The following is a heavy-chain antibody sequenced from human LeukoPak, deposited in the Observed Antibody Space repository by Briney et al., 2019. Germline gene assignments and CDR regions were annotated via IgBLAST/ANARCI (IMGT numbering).Heavy chain of an antibody. CDR3: ARWILGYYYYYMDV. J-gene: IGHJ6*03. CDR2: INHSGST. CDR1: GGSFSGYY. V-gene: IGHV4-34*01. Sequence: SETLSLPCAVYGGSFSGYYWSWIRQPPGKGLDWIGEINHSGSTNYNPSLKSRVTISVDTSKNQFSLKLSSVTAADTAVYYCARWILGYYYYYMDVWGKGTTVTVSS. D-gene: IGHD5-12*01.